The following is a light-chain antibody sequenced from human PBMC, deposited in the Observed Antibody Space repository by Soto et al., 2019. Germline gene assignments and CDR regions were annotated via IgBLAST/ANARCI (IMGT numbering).Light chain of an antibody. V-gene: IGKV3-15*01. J-gene: IGKJ2*01. Sequence: EIVMTQSPATLSVSPGERATLSCRASQSVSSNLAWYQQKPGQAPRLLIYGASTRATCIPARFSGSGSGTEFTLTIFCLQSEDFAVYYCQQYNNWPPYTFGQGTKLEIK. CDR3: QQYNNWPPYT. CDR2: GAS. CDR1: QSVSSN.